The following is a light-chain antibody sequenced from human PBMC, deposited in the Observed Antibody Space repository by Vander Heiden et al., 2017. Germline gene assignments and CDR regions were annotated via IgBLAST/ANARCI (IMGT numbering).Light chain of an antibody. CDR3: QQYKSYPIT. CDR2: AAS. CDR1: QDIMNY. Sequence: DIQMTESPSSLSASIGDRVTFTCRASQDIMNYVAWFQQKPGKAPKSLIFAASRLQIGVPSTFSGSGSGTDFTLTISSLQPEDFATYYCQQYKSYPITFGQGTRLEIK. J-gene: IGKJ5*01. V-gene: IGKV1-16*01.